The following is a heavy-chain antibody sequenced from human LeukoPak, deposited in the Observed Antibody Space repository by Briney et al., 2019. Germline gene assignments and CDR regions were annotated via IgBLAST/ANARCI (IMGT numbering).Heavy chain of an antibody. CDR1: GYSFTSYS. D-gene: IGHD6-13*01. CDR2: ISGYNGNT. CDR3: AREEQQLVRLPYFDY. Sequence: ASVKVSCKASGYSFTSYSINWVRQAPGQGLEWMGWISGYNGNTNYAQKFQGRVTMTTDTSTNTAYMELRSLRSEDTAVYYCAREEQQLVRLPYFDYWGQGTLVTVSS. J-gene: IGHJ4*02. V-gene: IGHV1-18*01.